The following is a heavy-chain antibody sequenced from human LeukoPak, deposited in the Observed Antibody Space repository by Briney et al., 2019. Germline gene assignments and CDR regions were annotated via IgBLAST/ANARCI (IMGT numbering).Heavy chain of an antibody. Sequence: PGGSLRLSCAASGFTFSSYAMSWVRQAPGKGLEWVSAISGSGGSTYYADSVKGRFTISRDNSKSTLYLQMNSLRAEDTAVYYCAKDSSGYYLAKGDYWGQGTLVTVSS. CDR2: ISGSGGST. CDR3: AKDSSGYYLAKGDY. J-gene: IGHJ4*02. V-gene: IGHV3-23*01. D-gene: IGHD3-22*01. CDR1: GFTFSSYA.